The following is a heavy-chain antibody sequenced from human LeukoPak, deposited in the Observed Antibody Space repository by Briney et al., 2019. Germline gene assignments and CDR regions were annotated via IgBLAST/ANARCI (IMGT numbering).Heavy chain of an antibody. D-gene: IGHD3-3*01. Sequence: PSETLSLTCTVSGGSISSYYWSWIRQPPGKGLEWIGYIYYSGSTNYNPSLKSRVGISVDTSKNQFSLKLSSVTAADTAVYYCARHFWQNYDAFDIWGQGTMVTVSS. J-gene: IGHJ3*02. V-gene: IGHV4-59*08. CDR3: ARHFWQNYDAFDI. CDR1: GGSISSYY. CDR2: IYYSGST.